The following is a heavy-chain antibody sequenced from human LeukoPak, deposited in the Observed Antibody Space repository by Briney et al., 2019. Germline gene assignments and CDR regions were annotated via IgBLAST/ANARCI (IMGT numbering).Heavy chain of an antibody. CDR2: INPNSGGT. CDR3: ARVGRSDFRGADDY. J-gene: IGHJ4*02. V-gene: IGHV1-2*02. Sequence: GAPVKVSCKASGYTFTGYYMHWVRQAPGQGLEWMGWINPNSGGTNYAQKFQGRVTMTRDTSISTAYMELSRLRSDDTAVYYCARVGRSDFRGADDYWGQGTLVTVSS. D-gene: IGHD3-10*01. CDR1: GYTFTGYY.